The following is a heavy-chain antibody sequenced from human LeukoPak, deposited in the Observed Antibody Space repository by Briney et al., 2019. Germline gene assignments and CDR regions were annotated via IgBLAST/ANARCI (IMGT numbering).Heavy chain of an antibody. Sequence: GGSLRLSCAASGISVSSNYMSWVRQAPGKGLEWVSVLYAGGITLYADSVKGRFTISKDNSRNTLYLQLSSLRAEDTAVYYCTREFCSGGSCYGYFDVWGRGALVTVSS. J-gene: IGHJ2*01. CDR1: GISVSSNY. CDR2: LYAGGIT. D-gene: IGHD2-15*01. V-gene: IGHV3-66*01. CDR3: TREFCSGGSCYGYFDV.